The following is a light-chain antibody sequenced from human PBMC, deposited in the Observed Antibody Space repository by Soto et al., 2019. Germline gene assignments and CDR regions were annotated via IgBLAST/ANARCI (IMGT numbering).Light chain of an antibody. V-gene: IGKV1-39*01. CDR2: GAT. CDR3: HQTYDTMWT. J-gene: IGKJ1*01. Sequence: IHITQSPSSLSASVGVGVAIPCQGSQDISTYXNWYEQKPGKAPKLVIFGATNLQSGGSSRLTGSGSGTDFTLTISGLQPEDFANYYCHQTYDTMWTFGQGTKVDIK. CDR1: QDISTY.